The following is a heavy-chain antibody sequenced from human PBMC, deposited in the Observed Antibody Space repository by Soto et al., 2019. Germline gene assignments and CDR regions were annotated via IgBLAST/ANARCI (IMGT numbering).Heavy chain of an antibody. J-gene: IGHJ2*01. D-gene: IGHD3-22*01. CDR3: AHRLDYDSSGYYFCYFDL. Sequence: QITLKESGPTLVKPTQTLTLTCTFSGFSLSTSGVGVGWIRQPPGKALEWLALIYWDDDKRYSPSLKSRLTITKDTSKNQVVLTMTNMDPVDTATYYCAHRLDYDSSGYYFCYFDLWGRGTLVTVSS. V-gene: IGHV2-5*02. CDR1: GFSLSTSGVG. CDR2: IYWDDDK.